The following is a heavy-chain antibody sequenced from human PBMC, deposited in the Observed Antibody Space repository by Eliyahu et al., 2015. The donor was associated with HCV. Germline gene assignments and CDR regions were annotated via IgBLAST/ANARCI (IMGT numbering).Heavy chain of an antibody. V-gene: IGHV3-21*01. D-gene: IGHD3-10*01. CDR2: ITSSSYYI. CDR3: AGTMRRDAFDI. CDR1: GFTFSGYS. J-gene: IGHJ3*02. Sequence: EVQLVESGGGLVKPGGSLKLXCAASGFTFSGYSMNWVRQAPGKGLEWVSSITSSSYYIYYADSVKGRFTISRDNAKNSLYLQMNSLRAEDTAMYYCAGTMRRDAFDIWGQGTMVTVSS.